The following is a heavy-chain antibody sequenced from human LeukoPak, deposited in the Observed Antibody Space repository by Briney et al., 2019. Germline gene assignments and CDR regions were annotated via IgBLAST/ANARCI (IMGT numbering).Heavy chain of an antibody. J-gene: IGHJ5*02. Sequence: SVKVSCKASGGTFSSYAISWVRQAPGQGLEWMGRIIPILGIANYAQKFQGRVTITADKSTSTAYMELSSLRSEDTAVYYCASLSGSYQNWFDPWGQGTLVTVSS. V-gene: IGHV1-69*04. CDR1: GGTFSSYA. CDR2: IIPILGIA. CDR3: ASLSGSYQNWFDP. D-gene: IGHD1-26*01.